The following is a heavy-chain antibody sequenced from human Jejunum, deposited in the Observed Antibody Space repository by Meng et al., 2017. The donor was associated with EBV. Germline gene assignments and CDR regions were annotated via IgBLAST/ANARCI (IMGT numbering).Heavy chain of an antibody. CDR3: VRGGLGPWY. J-gene: IGHJ4*02. D-gene: IGHD3/OR15-3a*01. CDR1: GFTFSNSW. Sequence: EVQLVESGGGLVQPGGSLRLSCAASGFTFSNSWMHWVRQAPGKGLVWVSHIDTDGSTTNYAGSVKGRFTISRDNAKNTLSLQMNSLRVEDTAVYYCVRGGLGPWYWGQGTLVIVSS. V-gene: IGHV3-74*01. CDR2: IDTDGSTT.